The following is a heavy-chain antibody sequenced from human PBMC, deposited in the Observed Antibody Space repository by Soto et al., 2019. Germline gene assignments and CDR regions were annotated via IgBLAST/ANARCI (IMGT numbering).Heavy chain of an antibody. Sequence: ASVKVSCKASGGTFSSYAISWVRQAPGQGLEWMGGIIPIFGTANYAQKFQGRVTITADESTSTAYMELSSLRSEDAAVYYCARDRGYSYGLWWFDPWGQGTLVTVSS. V-gene: IGHV1-69*13. D-gene: IGHD5-18*01. CDR1: GGTFSSYA. J-gene: IGHJ5*02. CDR2: IIPIFGTA. CDR3: ARDRGYSYGLWWFDP.